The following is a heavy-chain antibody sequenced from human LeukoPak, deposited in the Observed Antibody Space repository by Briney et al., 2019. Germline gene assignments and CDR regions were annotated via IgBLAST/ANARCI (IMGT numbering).Heavy chain of an antibody. Sequence: GGSLRLSCAASGFTFSRSWMTWVRQAPGKGLEFVANINQDGSVKNYVDFVRGRYTISRDNAKNSLYLQMNSLRAEDTAVYYCARDPGFSAFDIWGQGTMVTVSS. V-gene: IGHV3-7*01. CDR1: GFTFSRSW. CDR2: INQDGSVK. D-gene: IGHD6-25*01. CDR3: ARDPGFSAFDI. J-gene: IGHJ3*02.